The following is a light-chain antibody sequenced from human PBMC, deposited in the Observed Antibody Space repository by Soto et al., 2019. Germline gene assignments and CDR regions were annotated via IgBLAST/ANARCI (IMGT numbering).Light chain of an antibody. CDR1: QSVLYSSNNKNY. J-gene: IGKJ2*01. Sequence: DIVMTQSPDSLAVSLGERATINCKSSQSVLYSSNNKNYLAWYQQKPGQPPKLLIYWASTRESGVHDRFSGSGSGTDFTLTISSLQAEDVAVYYCQQYYSTLPYTFGQGTKLEIK. CDR3: QQYYSTLPYT. CDR2: WAS. V-gene: IGKV4-1*01.